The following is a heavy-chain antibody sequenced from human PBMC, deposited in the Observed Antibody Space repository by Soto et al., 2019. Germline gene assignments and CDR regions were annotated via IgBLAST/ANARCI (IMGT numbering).Heavy chain of an antibody. CDR1: GGSISSTHS. J-gene: IGHJ4*02. V-gene: IGHV4-4*02. CDR2: IYHSGST. Sequence: SETLSLTCAVSGGSISSTHSWSWVRQPPGKGLEWIAEIYHSGSTNYNPSLKSRVTISDDKSNNQFSLKLNSVTAADTAVYFCARAVALPGLFYFDFWGQGTLVTVSS. CDR3: ARAVALPGLFYFDF. D-gene: IGHD2-21*01.